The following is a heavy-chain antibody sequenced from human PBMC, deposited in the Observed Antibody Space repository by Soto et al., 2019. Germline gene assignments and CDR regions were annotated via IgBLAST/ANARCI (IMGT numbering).Heavy chain of an antibody. CDR2: ISSSSSTI. V-gene: IGHV3-48*01. J-gene: IGHJ4*02. D-gene: IGHD3-10*01. CDR1: GFTFSSYS. Sequence: GGSLRLSCAASGFTFSSYSMNWVRQAPGKGLEWVSYISSSSSTIYYADSVKGRFTISRDNAKNSLYLQMNSLRAEDTAVYYCAIPPDYYGSGGPVSYWGQGTLVTVSS. CDR3: AIPPDYYGSGGPVSY.